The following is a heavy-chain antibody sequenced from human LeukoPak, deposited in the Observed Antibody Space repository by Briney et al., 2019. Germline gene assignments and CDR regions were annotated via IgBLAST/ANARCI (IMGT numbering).Heavy chain of an antibody. J-gene: IGHJ4*02. CDR2: IIPILGIA. CDR3: ARDLAGYYYVE. Sequence: ASVKVSCKASGYTFTSYGISWVRQAPGQGLEWMGRIIPILGIANYAQKFQGRVAITADKSTSTAYMELSSLRSEDTAVYYCARDLAGYYYVEWGQGTLVTVSS. D-gene: IGHD3-10*02. V-gene: IGHV1-69*04. CDR1: GYTFTSYG.